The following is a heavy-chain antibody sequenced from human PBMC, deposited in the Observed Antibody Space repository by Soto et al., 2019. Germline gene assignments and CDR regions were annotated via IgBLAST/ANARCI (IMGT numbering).Heavy chain of an antibody. Sequence: SETLSLTCTVSGGSISSSSYYWGWIRQPPGKGLEWIGSIYYSGSTYYNPSLKSRVTISVDTSKNQYSLKLSSGTAADTAVYYCARDGRWLQYYFDYWGQGTLVTVSS. V-gene: IGHV4-39*07. CDR3: ARDGRWLQYYFDY. D-gene: IGHD5-12*01. CDR2: IYYSGST. CDR1: GGSISSSSYY. J-gene: IGHJ4*02.